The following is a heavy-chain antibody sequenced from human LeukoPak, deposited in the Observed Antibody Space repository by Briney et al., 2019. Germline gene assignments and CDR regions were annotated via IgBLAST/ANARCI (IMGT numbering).Heavy chain of an antibody. V-gene: IGHV3-33*06. CDR3: AKASSGWPGYFDY. CDR2: IWYDGSNK. CDR1: GFTFSNHG. J-gene: IGHJ4*02. Sequence: GRSLRLSCAASGFTFSNHGMHWVRQAPGKGLEWVAVIWYDGSNKYYADSVKGRFTFSRDNSKNTLYLQMNSLRAEDTAVYYCAKASSGWPGYFDYWGQGTLVTVSS. D-gene: IGHD6-19*01.